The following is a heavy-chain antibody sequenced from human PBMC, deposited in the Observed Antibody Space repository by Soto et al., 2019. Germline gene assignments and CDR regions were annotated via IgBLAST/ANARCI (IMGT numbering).Heavy chain of an antibody. V-gene: IGHV1-3*01. D-gene: IGHD3-10*01. CDR2: INAGNGNT. J-gene: IGHJ4*02. Sequence: QVQLVQSGAEVKKPGASVKVSCKASGYTFTSYAMHWVRQAPGQRLEWMGWINAGNGNTKYSQKFQGRVTITRDTSASTAYMELSSLRSEDTAVYYCASRRVWFGELYGFDYWGQGTLVTVSS. CDR1: GYTFTSYA. CDR3: ASRRVWFGELYGFDY.